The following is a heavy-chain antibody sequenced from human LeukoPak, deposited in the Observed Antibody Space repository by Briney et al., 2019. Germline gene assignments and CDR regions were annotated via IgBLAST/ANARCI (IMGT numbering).Heavy chain of an antibody. J-gene: IGHJ5*02. CDR1: GYSISSGFY. Sequence: SETLSLTCTVSGYSISSGFYWSWIRQPPGKGLEWIGYIYYSGSTNYNPSLKSRVTISVDTSKNQFSLKLSSVTAADTAVYYCVRAAPFCSSTTCLDPWGQGTLVTVSS. D-gene: IGHD2-2*01. CDR3: VRAAPFCSSTTCLDP. V-gene: IGHV4-61*01. CDR2: IYYSGST.